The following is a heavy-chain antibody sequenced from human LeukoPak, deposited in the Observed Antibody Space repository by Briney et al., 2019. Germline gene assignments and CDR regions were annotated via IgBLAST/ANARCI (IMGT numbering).Heavy chain of an antibody. V-gene: IGHV3-7*01. Sequence: GGSLRLSCAASGLTFSSYWMSWVRQAPGKGLEWVANIKQDGSEKYYVDSVKGRFTISRDNAKNSLYLQMNSLRAEDTAVYYCARAGSSSPRSGGYYYYYMDVWGKGTTVTVSS. J-gene: IGHJ6*03. CDR3: ARAGSSSPRSGGYYYYYMDV. D-gene: IGHD6-6*01. CDR1: GLTFSSYW. CDR2: IKQDGSEK.